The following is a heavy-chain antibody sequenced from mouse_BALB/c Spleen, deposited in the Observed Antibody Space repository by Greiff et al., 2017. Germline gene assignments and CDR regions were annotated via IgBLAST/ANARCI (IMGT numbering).Heavy chain of an antibody. CDR2: ISSGSSTI. CDR1: GFTFSSFG. V-gene: IGHV5-17*02. CDR3: ARGGANPDY. J-gene: IGHJ2*01. D-gene: IGHD3-1*01. Sequence: EVQRVESGGGLVQPGGSRKLSCAASGFTFSSFGMHWVRQAPEKGLEWVAYISSGSSTIYYADTVKGRFTISRDNPKNTLFLQMTSLRSEDTAMYYCARGGANPDYWGQGTTLTVSS.